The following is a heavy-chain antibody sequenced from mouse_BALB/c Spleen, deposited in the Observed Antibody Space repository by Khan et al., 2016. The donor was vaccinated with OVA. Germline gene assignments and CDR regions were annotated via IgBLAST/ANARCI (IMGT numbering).Heavy chain of an antibody. J-gene: IGHJ2*01. CDR3: ARIDA. CDR2: IDSANGNT. Sequence: VQLKESGAELVKPGASVKLSCTASGFNIKDTYMHWGKQRPEQGLEWIGRIDSANGNTKYDPKFQGKATITADTSSNTAYLQLSSLTSEDTAVXYCARIDAWGQGTTLTVSS. CDR1: GFNIKDTY. V-gene: IGHV14-3*02.